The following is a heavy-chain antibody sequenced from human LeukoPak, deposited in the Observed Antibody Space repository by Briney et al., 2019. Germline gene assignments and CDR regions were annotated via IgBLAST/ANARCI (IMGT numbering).Heavy chain of an antibody. V-gene: IGHV3-23*01. J-gene: IGHJ4*02. Sequence: GGSLRLSCAASGFSLNNYAMNWARQATGKGLEWVSAISASGGTTYNSDSVKGRFTISRDSAKNTLHLQINSLRAEDSAVYYCAKASSSWYSDFDYWGRGTLVTVSS. CDR1: GFSLNNYA. CDR3: AKASSSWYSDFDY. D-gene: IGHD6-13*01. CDR2: ISASGGTT.